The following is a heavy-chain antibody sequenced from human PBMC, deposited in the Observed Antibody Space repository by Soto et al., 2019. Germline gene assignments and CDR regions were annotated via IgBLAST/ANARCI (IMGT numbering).Heavy chain of an antibody. V-gene: IGHV4-59*01. D-gene: IGHD5-18*01. J-gene: IGHJ4*02. CDR2: IYYSGST. Sequence: SETLSLTCTVSGGSISSYFWSWIRQPPGKGLEWIGYIYYSGSTNYNPSLKSRVTISVDTSKNQFSLKPSSVTAADPAVHYCARSGTAMVLVDYWGQGTLVTVSS. CDR3: ARSGTAMVLVDY. CDR1: GGSISSYF.